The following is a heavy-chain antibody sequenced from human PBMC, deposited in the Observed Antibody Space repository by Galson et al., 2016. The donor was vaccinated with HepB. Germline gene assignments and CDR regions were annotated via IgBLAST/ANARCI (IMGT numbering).Heavy chain of an antibody. CDR3: AHRCSGGPCYGGAWDA. V-gene: IGHV2-5*02. Sequence: PALVKPTQTLTLTCTFSGFSLSTSGVCVGWIRQPPGKALEWLALIYWDGDKRYRPSLKGRLTITKDTSNNQVVLTMTNMYPVDTATYYCAHRCSGGPCYGGAWDAWGQGVLVTVAS. CDR1: GFSLSTSGVC. J-gene: IGHJ5*02. D-gene: IGHD2-15*01. CDR2: IYWDGDK.